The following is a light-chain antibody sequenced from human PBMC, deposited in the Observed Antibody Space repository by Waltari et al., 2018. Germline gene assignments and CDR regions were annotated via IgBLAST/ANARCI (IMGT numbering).Light chain of an antibody. Sequence: SYEVTQPPSVSVSPGQTASITRSGDELGDRFGWWYQQKPGQSPVVVIYQDVQQPSGIPGRFSGSSSGNTATLTIGGTQAMDEADYYCQAWDGTTVVFGGGTKVTVL. V-gene: IGLV3-1*01. J-gene: IGLJ2*01. CDR3: QAWDGTTVV. CDR1: ELGDRF. CDR2: QDV.